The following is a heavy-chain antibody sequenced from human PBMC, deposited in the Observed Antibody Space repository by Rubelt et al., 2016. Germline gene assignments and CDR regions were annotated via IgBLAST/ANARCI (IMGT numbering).Heavy chain of an antibody. J-gene: IGHJ4*02. Sequence: QATGEGLEWVSFIGGSGSSTNYADSVKGRFTISRDNSKNTLYMQMNSLRAEDTAVYYCVKGPRIVPAAFFFDYWGQGTLVTVSS. CDR2: IGGSGSST. D-gene: IGHD2-2*01. CDR3: VKGPRIVPAAFFFDY. V-gene: IGHV3-23*01.